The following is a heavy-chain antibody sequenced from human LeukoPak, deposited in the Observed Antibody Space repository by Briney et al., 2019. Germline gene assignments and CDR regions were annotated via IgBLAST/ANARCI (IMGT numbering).Heavy chain of an antibody. CDR2: ISSSSSTI. Sequence: GGSLRLSCAASGFTFSSYSMNWVRQAPGKGLEWVSYISSSSSTIYYADSVKGRFTISRDNAKNSLYLQMNSLRAEDTAVYYCAGIFPYSSGQIDYWGQGTLVTVSS. V-gene: IGHV3-48*01. CDR1: GFTFSSYS. J-gene: IGHJ4*02. D-gene: IGHD6-19*01. CDR3: AGIFPYSSGQIDY.